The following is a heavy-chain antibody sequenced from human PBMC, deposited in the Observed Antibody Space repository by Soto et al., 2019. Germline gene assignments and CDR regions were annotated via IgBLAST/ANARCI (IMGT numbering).Heavy chain of an antibody. Sequence: EVQLVESGGGLVQSGGSLTLSCAASGFTVSNSYMSWVRQAPGKGLEWVSAIYSGGSSYYADSVKGRFTISRDNSRNTLYLQMNGLRAEDTAVYFCARCDGSATYCFFFASGGQGTPVTVSS. CDR2: IYSGGSS. V-gene: IGHV3-66*01. J-gene: IGHJ4*02. D-gene: IGHD3-10*01. CDR1: GFTVSNSY. CDR3: ARCDGSATYCFFFAS.